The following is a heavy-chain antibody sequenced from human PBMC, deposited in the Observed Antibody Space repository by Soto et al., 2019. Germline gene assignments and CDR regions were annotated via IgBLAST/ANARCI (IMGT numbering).Heavy chain of an antibody. D-gene: IGHD6-13*01. CDR1: GGSISSSSYY. J-gene: IGHJ4*02. V-gene: IGHV4-39*01. CDR3: ASCSSWFWGGGAY. Sequence: QLQLQESGPGLVKPSETLSLTCTVSGGSISSSSYYWGWIRQPPGKGLEWSGSIYYSGGTYYNPSLKSRVTISVDTSKNQFSLKLSSVTAADTAVYYCASCSSWFWGGGAYWGQGTLVTVSS. CDR2: IYYSGGT.